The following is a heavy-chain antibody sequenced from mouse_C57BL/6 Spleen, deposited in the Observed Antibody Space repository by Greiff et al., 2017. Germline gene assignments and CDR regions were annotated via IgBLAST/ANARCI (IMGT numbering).Heavy chain of an antibody. CDR3: AREGGLGRDFDY. CDR1: GYTFTSYT. D-gene: IGHD4-1*01. J-gene: IGHJ2*01. CDR2: INPSSGYT. V-gene: IGHV1-4*01. Sequence: QVQLKQSGAELARPGASVKMSCKASGYTFTSYTMHWVKQRPGQGLEWIGYINPSSGYTKYNQKFKDKATLTSDKSSSTAYMQLSSLTSEDSAVYDCAREGGLGRDFDYWGQGTTLTVS.